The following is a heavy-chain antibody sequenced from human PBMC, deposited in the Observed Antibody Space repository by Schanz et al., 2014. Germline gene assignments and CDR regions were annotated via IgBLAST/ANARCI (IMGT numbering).Heavy chain of an antibody. V-gene: IGHV3-43*01. J-gene: IGHJ5*02. CDR1: GFTFDDYT. D-gene: IGHD3-16*01. CDR3: AKGAVEMSTGLGGS. CDR2: ITWDGGIT. Sequence: VQLVESGGVVVQPGGSLRLSCAASGFTFDDYTMHWVRQASGKGLEWVSLITWDGGITYYADSLKGRFTISRDNSKNSLYLQMNSLRTEDTALYYCAKGAVEMSTGLGGSWGQGTLVTVSS.